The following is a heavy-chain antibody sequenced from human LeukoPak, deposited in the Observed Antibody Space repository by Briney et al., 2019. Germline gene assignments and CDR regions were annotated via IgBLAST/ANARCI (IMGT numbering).Heavy chain of an antibody. CDR3: ARPDHSSGRYNFDY. J-gene: IGHJ4*02. CDR2: ISYSGTT. Sequence: SETLSLTCTVSGGSISSYYWSWIRQPPGKGLEWIGYISYSGTTNYNPSLKSRVTISVDTSKNQFSLKVTSVTAADTAVYYCARPDHSSGRYNFDYWGQGTLVTVSS. CDR1: GGSISSYY. V-gene: IGHV4-59*08. D-gene: IGHD6-19*01.